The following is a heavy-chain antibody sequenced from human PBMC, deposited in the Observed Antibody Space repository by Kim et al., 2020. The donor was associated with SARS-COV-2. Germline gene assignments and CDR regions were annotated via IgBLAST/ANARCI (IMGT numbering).Heavy chain of an antibody. Sequence: SGTSIYYADSVKGRFTISRDDAKNSLYLQMNSLRPEDTAVYYCMSTERPNWGQGTLVAVSS. CDR3: MSTERPN. V-gene: IGHV3-11*04. J-gene: IGHJ4*02. CDR2: SGTSI. D-gene: IGHD1-1*01.